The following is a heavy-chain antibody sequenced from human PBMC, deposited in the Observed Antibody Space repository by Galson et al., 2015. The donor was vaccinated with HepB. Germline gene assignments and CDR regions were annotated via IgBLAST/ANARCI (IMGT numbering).Heavy chain of an antibody. CDR1: GGSISSSNW. Sequence: ETLSLTCAVSGGSISSSNWWSWVRQPPGKGLEWIGEIYHSGSTYYNPSLKSRVTISVDRSKNQFSLKLSSVTAADTAVYYCARGIGSYYDSSGSLAFDIWGQGTMVTVSS. D-gene: IGHD3-22*01. CDR2: IYHSGST. J-gene: IGHJ3*02. V-gene: IGHV4-4*02. CDR3: ARGIGSYYDSSGSLAFDI.